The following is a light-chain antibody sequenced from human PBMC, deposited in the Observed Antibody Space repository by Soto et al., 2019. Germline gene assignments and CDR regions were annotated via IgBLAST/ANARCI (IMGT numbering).Light chain of an antibody. V-gene: IGLV2-14*01. CDR2: SVS. CDR3: ISYTVSRSYV. CDR1: SSDIGTYDH. Sequence: SVLTQPASVSGSPGQSITISCSGTSSDIGTYDHVAWFQQFPGKTPKLVIYSVSDRPSGVSYRFSGSKSGNTAPLTISGLQADDEADYYCISYTVSRSYVFGTGTKVTVL. J-gene: IGLJ1*01.